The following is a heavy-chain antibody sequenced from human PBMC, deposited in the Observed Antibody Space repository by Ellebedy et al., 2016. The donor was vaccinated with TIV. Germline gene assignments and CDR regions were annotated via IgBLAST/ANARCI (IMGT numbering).Heavy chain of an antibody. CDR1: GFTFSSHD. CDR2: IPSAGDT. V-gene: IGHV3-13*01. D-gene: IGHD5-24*01. J-gene: IGHJ4*02. Sequence: GESLKISCAASGFTFSSHDMHWVRQPTGKGLEWVSGIPSAGDTYYLGSVKGRFIISRDSAKNSLYLQMNSLRAEDTAVYYCARATSGFDYWGQGALATVSS. CDR3: ARATSGFDY.